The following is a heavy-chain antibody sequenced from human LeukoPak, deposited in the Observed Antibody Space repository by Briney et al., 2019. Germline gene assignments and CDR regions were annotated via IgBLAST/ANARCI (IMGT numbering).Heavy chain of an antibody. CDR1: GFTFSNAW. CDR3: TTDTGTVAVPVTTY. Sequence: GGSLRLSCAGSGFTFSNAWMSWVRQAPGKGLEWVGRIKSKADGGTTDYATPVKGRFTISRDDSKNTLYLQMSSLKFEDTAMYYCTTDTGTVAVPVTTYWGQGTLVTVSS. CDR2: IKSKADGGTT. J-gene: IGHJ4*02. D-gene: IGHD2-2*01. V-gene: IGHV3-15*01.